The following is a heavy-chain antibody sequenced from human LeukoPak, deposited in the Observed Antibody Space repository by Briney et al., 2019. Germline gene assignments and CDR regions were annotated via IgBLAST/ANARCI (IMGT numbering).Heavy chain of an antibody. J-gene: IGHJ4*02. D-gene: IGHD6-19*01. Sequence: VASVNVSRKASGYTFTSYAMHWVRQAPGQRLEWMGWINAGNGNTKYSQKFQGRVTITRDTSASTAYMELSSLRSEDTAVYYCARAGLYSSGWYDYWGQGTLVTVSS. CDR3: ARAGLYSSGWYDY. V-gene: IGHV1-3*01. CDR2: INAGNGNT. CDR1: GYTFTSYA.